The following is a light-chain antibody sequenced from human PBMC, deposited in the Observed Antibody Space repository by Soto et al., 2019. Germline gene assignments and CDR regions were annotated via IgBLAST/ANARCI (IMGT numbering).Light chain of an antibody. CDR1: TSNIGAPYD. Sequence: QSVLTQPPSVSGAPGQRVSISCTGSTSNIGAPYDVHWYQHLPGTAPKLLIYGDNKRPSGVPDRFSGSKSGTSASLAITRLQAEDEADYYCQSYDISLHNYVFGTGTKVTVL. V-gene: IGLV1-40*01. CDR3: QSYDISLHNYV. J-gene: IGLJ1*01. CDR2: GDN.